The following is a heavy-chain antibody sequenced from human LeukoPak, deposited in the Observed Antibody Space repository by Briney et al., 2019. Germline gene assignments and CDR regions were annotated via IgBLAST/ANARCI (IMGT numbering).Heavy chain of an antibody. CDR2: IYTSGST. CDR3: ARDFESSSWSPGDAFDI. D-gene: IGHD6-13*01. Sequence: SETLSLTCTVSGGSISSYYWSWIRQPPGKGLEWIGRIYTSGSTNYNPSLKSRVTMSVDTSKNQFSLKLSSVTAADTAVYYCARDFESSSWSPGDAFDIWGQGTMVTVSS. J-gene: IGHJ3*02. V-gene: IGHV4-4*07. CDR1: GGSISSYY.